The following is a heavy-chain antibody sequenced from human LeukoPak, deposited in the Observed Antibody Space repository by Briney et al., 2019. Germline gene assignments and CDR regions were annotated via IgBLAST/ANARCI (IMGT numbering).Heavy chain of an antibody. CDR3: ARDGRYSYGHDAFDI. D-gene: IGHD5-18*01. V-gene: IGHV3-48*01. CDR1: GFTVSSNY. Sequence: GGSLRLSCAASGFTVSSNYMSWVRQAPGKGLEWVSYISSSSSTIYYADSVKGRFTISRDNAKNSLYLQMNSLRAEDTAVYYCARDGRYSYGHDAFDIWGQGTMVTVSS. J-gene: IGHJ3*02. CDR2: ISSSSSTI.